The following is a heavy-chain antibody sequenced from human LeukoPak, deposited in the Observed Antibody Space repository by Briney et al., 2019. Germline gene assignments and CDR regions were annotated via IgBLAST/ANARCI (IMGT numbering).Heavy chain of an antibody. CDR3: ARVNIKWLAYDY. Sequence: ASVKVSCKASGYTLTGYYMHWVRQAPGQGLEWMGWINPNSGGTNYAQKFQGRVTMTRDTSISTAYMELSRLRSDDTAVYYCARVNIKWLAYDYWGQGTLVTVSS. J-gene: IGHJ4*02. CDR2: INPNSGGT. V-gene: IGHV1-2*02. CDR1: GYTLTGYY. D-gene: IGHD6-19*01.